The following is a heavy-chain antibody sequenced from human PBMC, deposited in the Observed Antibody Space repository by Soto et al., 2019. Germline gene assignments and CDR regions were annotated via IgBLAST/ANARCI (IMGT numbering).Heavy chain of an antibody. V-gene: IGHV3-30-3*01. CDR2: ISYDGSNK. Sequence: QVQLVESGGGVVQPGRSLRLSCAASGFTFSNNAMDWVRQAPGKGLEWVAVISYDGSNKYIADSVKGRFTISRDNSKNTLFLQMNSLRAEDTAVYYCARGTTTSAFSAMDVWGQGTTVTVSS. CDR1: GFTFSNNA. J-gene: IGHJ6*02. D-gene: IGHD1-1*01. CDR3: ARGTTTSAFSAMDV.